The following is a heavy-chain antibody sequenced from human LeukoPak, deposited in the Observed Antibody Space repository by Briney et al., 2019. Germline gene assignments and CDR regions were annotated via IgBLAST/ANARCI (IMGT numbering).Heavy chain of an antibody. J-gene: IGHJ4*02. V-gene: IGHV3-7*01. CDR2: IKQDGSEK. CDR3: ARDSADYDFWSGYSY. Sequence: GSLRLSCAASGFTFSSYWMSWVRQAPGKGLEWVANIKQDGSEKYYVDSVKGRFTISRDNAKNSLYLQMNSLRAEDTAVYYCARDSADYDFWSGYSYWGQGTLVTVSS. D-gene: IGHD3-3*01. CDR1: GFTFSSYW.